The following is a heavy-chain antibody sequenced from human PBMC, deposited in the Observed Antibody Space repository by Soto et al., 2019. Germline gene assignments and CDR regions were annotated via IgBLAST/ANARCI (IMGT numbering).Heavy chain of an antibody. J-gene: IGHJ6*02. CDR1: GGSISSSNW. CDR2: IYHSGST. V-gene: IGHV4-4*02. Sequence: PSETLSLTCAVSGGSISSSNWWSWVRQPPGKGLEWIGEIYHSGSTNYNPSLKSRVTISVDKSKNQFSLKLSSVTAADTAVYYCAREAVAAAYYYYGMDVWGQGTTVTVSS. D-gene: IGHD2-15*01. CDR3: AREAVAAAYYYYGMDV.